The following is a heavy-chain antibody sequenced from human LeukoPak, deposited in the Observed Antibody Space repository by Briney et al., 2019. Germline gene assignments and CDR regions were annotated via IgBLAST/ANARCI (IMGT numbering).Heavy chain of an antibody. CDR2: MKSKTDGGTT. CDR3: TTKYCGGDCYPARTDY. D-gene: IGHD2-21*02. J-gene: IGHJ4*02. CDR1: GFTFSNYW. V-gene: IGHV3-15*01. Sequence: GGSLRLSCAVSGFTFSNYWMKWVRQAPGKGLEWVGRMKSKTDGGTTDYAAPVKGRFTISRDDSKNTLYLQMNSLKTEDTAVYYCTTKYCGGDCYPARTDYWGQGTLVTVSS.